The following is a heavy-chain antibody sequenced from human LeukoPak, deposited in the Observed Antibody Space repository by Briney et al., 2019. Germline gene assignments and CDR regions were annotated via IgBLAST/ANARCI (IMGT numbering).Heavy chain of an antibody. J-gene: IGHJ4*02. CDR2: INPNSGGT. D-gene: IGHD6-19*01. CDR3: ARSPFAYSSGWYSM. Sequence: GASVKVSCKASGYTFTGYYMHWVRQAPGQGLEWMGWINPNSGGTNYAQKFQGRVTMTRDTSISTAYMELSRLRSDDTAVYYCARSPFAYSSGWYSMWGQGTLVTVSS. V-gene: IGHV1-2*02. CDR1: GYTFTGYY.